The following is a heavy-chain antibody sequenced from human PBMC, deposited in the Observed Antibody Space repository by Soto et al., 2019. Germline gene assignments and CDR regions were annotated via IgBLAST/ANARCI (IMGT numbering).Heavy chain of an antibody. Sequence: EVQLLESGGGLVQPGGSLRLSCAASGFTFSSYAMSWVRQAPGKGLEWVSASSGSGGSTYYADSVKGRFTISRDNSKNMLYLQMNILRAEDTAVYYCAKHPDDGGLGGNWFDPWGQGTLDTVSS. CDR2: SSGSGGST. J-gene: IGHJ5*02. CDR3: AKHPDDGGLGGNWFDP. V-gene: IGHV3-23*01. D-gene: IGHD1-1*01. CDR1: GFTFSSYA.